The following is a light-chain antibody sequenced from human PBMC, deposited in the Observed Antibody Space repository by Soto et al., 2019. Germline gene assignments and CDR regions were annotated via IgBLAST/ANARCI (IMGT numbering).Light chain of an antibody. V-gene: IGKV3-15*01. J-gene: IGKJ2*01. CDR3: QQSNHWPSAP. CDR2: GAS. CDR1: HSVNSN. Sequence: EIVMTQSPVTLSVSPGEGATLSCRASHSVNSNLAWYQQKPGQAPRLLIHGASTRTTGIPARFCGDGSGTDCTHTISSLQSTVCAVYYCQQSNHWPSAPFGKGTKLEIK.